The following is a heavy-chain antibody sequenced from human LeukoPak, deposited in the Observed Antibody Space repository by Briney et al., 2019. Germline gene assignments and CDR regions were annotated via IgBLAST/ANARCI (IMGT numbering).Heavy chain of an antibody. CDR1: GGSISSYY. J-gene: IGHJ4*02. D-gene: IGHD2-2*01. V-gene: IGHV4-4*07. CDR2: IYTSGST. Sequence: SETLSLTCTVSGGSISSYYWSWIRQPAGKGLEWIGRIYTSGSTNYNPSLKSRVTMSVDTSKNQFSLKLSSVTAADTAVYYCARFSSGCSEASCYLTYWGQGTLVIVSS. CDR3: ARFSSGCSEASCYLTY.